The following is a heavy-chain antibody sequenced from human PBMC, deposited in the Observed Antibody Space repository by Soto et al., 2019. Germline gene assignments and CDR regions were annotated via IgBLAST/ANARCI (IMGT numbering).Heavy chain of an antibody. D-gene: IGHD6-13*01. V-gene: IGHV4-59*01. Sequence: PSETLSLTCTVSGGSISSYYWSGIRQPPGKGLEWIGYIYYSGSTNYNPSLKSRVTISVDTSKNQFSLKLSSVTAADTAVYYCARDRMSSSGYGMDVWGQGTTVTVSS. CDR3: ARDRMSSSGYGMDV. J-gene: IGHJ6*02. CDR1: GGSISSYY. CDR2: IYYSGST.